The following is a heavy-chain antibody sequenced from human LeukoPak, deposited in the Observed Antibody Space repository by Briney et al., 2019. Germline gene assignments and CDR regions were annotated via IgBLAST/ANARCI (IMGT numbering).Heavy chain of an antibody. D-gene: IGHD3/OR15-3a*01. J-gene: IGHJ5*02. CDR3: ARGRTKFWTSGTNWFDP. V-gene: IGHV1-69*13. CDR2: IITIFNTT. CDR1: GDPFNSYT. Sequence: GASVKVSCKASGDPFNSYTVNWVRQAPGQGLEWVGGIITIFNTTHYAQKFQGRVTITSDESTTTAHLEVTSLRSDDTAVYYCARGRTKFWTSGTNWFDPWGQGTLVTVSS.